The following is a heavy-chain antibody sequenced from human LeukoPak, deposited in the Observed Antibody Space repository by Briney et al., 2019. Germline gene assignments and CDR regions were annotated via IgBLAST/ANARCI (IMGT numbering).Heavy chain of an antibody. CDR3: AKDSQGRRNQVATITGPSIY. CDR2: ISGSGGST. D-gene: IGHD5-24*01. Sequence: PGGSLRLSCAASGFTFSSYAMSWVRQAPGKGLEWVSAISGSGGSTYYADSVKGRFTISRDNSKNTLYLQMNSLRAEDTAVYYCAKDSQGRRNQVATITGPSIYWGQGTLVTVSS. V-gene: IGHV3-23*01. CDR1: GFTFSSYA. J-gene: IGHJ4*02.